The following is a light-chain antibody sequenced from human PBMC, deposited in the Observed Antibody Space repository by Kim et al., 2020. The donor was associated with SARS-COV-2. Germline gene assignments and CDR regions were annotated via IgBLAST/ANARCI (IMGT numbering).Light chain of an antibody. CDR3: QQYNNWPPWT. Sequence: SPGERATRSCRASQSVSSDLAWYQQKPGQAPRLLIYRASTRATGIPARFSGSGSGTEFTLTISSLQSEDFAVYYCQQYNNWPPWTFGQGTKVDIK. J-gene: IGKJ1*01. V-gene: IGKV3-15*01. CDR2: RAS. CDR1: QSVSSD.